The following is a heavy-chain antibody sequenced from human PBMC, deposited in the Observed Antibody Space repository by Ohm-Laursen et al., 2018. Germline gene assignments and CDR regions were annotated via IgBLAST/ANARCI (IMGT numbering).Heavy chain of an antibody. CDR2: IYYSGST. CDR3: ARGRYDSSGYDDY. Sequence: LRLSCTASGFTVSSNYMSWVRQAPGKGLEWIGSIYYSGSTYYNPSLKSRVTISVDTSKNQFALKLSSVTAADTAVYYCARGRYDSSGYDDYWGQGTLVTVSS. V-gene: IGHV4-59*05. D-gene: IGHD3-22*01. CDR1: GFTVSSNY. J-gene: IGHJ4*02.